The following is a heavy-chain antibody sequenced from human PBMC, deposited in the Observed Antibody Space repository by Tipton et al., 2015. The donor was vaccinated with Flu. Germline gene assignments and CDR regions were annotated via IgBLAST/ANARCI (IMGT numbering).Heavy chain of an antibody. J-gene: IGHJ5*02. Sequence: TLSLTCSISGDSISSDYYWGWLRQPPGKGLEWIGNIFHTGSTYHNPSLKSRVTISVDTSKNQFSLKVFSVTAADTAVYYCARRDYSNYVSDPKNRFDPWARESWSPSPQ. CDR2: IFHTGST. D-gene: IGHD4-11*01. CDR1: GDSISSDYY. CDR3: ARRDYSNYVSDPKNRFDP. V-gene: IGHV4-38-2*02.